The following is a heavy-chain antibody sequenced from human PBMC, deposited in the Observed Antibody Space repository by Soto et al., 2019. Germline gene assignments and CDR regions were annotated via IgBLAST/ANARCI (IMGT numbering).Heavy chain of an antibody. V-gene: IGHV3-11*06. J-gene: IGHJ4*02. Sequence: PGGSLRLSYEGSGFTFSDYYMSWIRQAPGKGLEWISYSSNSGTFTKYADSVKGRFSISRDNTKNLLYLQMNSLRAEDTAVYYCARSGDNYNLLDYWGQGTPVTVSS. CDR2: SSNSGTFT. D-gene: IGHD1-1*01. CDR1: GFTFSDYY. CDR3: ARSGDNYNLLDY.